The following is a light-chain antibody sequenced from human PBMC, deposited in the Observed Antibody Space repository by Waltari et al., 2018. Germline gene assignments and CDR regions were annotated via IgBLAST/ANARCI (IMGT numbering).Light chain of an antibody. CDR2: ENT. V-gene: IGLV1-51*02. CDR3: GTWDSSLSGAV. CDR1: SSNIGNNS. J-gene: IGLJ7*01. Sequence: QSVLTQPPSVPAAPGQRVTLSCSGGSSNIGNNSVSWSRQFPGTAPKLLIYENTERPSGIPGRVSGSKSGTSATLDITGLQAGDEADYYCGTWDSSLSGAVFGGGTHLTVL.